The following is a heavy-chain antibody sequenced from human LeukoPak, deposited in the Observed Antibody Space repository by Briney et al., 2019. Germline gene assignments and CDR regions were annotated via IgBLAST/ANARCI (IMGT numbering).Heavy chain of an antibody. V-gene: IGHV3-7*01. Sequence: GGSLRLSCAASGFTFSSYWMSWVRQAPGKGLEWVADIKQDGSEKYYVDSVKGRFTISRDNAKNSLYLQMNSLRAEDTAVYYCARSGESLAMPSDIWGQGTMVTASS. CDR3: ARSGESLAMPSDI. CDR2: IKQDGSEK. D-gene: IGHD3-10*01. CDR1: GFTFSSYW. J-gene: IGHJ3*02.